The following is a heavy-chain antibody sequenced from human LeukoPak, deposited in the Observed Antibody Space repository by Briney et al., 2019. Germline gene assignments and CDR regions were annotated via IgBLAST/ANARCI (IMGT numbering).Heavy chain of an antibody. CDR1: GFIFSSYA. J-gene: IGHJ4*02. V-gene: IGHV3-23*01. CDR3: VGNMVVFDY. CDR2: VTGSGDTT. Sequence: GGSLRLSCAASGFIFSSYAMNWVRQAPGKGLEWVSTVTGSGDTTYYADFVKGRFTISRDNSKNTLYLQMNSLRAEDTAVYYCVGNMVVFDYWGQGTLATVSS. D-gene: IGHD3-10*01.